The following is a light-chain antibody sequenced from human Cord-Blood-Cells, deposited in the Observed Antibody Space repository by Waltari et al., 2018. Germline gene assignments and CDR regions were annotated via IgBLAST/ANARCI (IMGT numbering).Light chain of an antibody. CDR3: SSYTSSSTWV. Sequence: QSALTQPASVSGSPGQSITISCTGTGSDVGGYNYVSWYQQHPGKAPKLMIYDVSIRPSGVSNRFAGSKSGNTASLTISGLQAEDEADYYCSSYTSSSTWVFGGGTKLTVL. J-gene: IGLJ3*02. CDR1: GSDVGGYNY. V-gene: IGLV2-14*03. CDR2: DVS.